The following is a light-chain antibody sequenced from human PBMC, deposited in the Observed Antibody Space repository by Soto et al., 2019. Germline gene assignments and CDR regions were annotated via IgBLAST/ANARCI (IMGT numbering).Light chain of an antibody. CDR1: QSISSY. V-gene: IGKV1-39*01. CDR3: QQSYSTPWT. CDR2: AAS. J-gene: IGKJ1*01. Sequence: DIQMTQSPSSLSASVGDRVTITCRASQSISSYLNWYQQKPGKAPKLLSYAASSLQSGVPSRFRGSGSGTDFTLTISSLTPEDFATYYCQQSYSTPWTFGQGTKVEIK.